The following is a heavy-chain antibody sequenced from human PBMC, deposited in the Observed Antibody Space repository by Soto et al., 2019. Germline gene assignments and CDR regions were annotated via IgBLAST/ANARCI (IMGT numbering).Heavy chain of an antibody. CDR1: GFTFSSYS. D-gene: IGHD5-12*01. Sequence: GGSLRLSCAASGFTFSSYSMNWVRQAPGKGLEWVSYISSSSSTIYYADSVKGRFTISRDNAKNSLYLQMNSLRAEDTAVYYCARDPRSIYSGYENDYWGQGTLVTVSS. CDR2: ISSSSSTI. J-gene: IGHJ4*02. V-gene: IGHV3-48*01. CDR3: ARDPRSIYSGYENDY.